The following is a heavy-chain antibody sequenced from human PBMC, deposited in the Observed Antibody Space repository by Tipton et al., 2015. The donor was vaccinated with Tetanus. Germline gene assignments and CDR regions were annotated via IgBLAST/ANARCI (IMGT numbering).Heavy chain of an antibody. V-gene: IGHV4-31*11. J-gene: IGHJ2*01. CDR2: THYSGST. CDR3: ARAVSDYGDYGIWSFDL. D-gene: IGHD4-17*01. CDR1: GGSISSGGYS. Sequence: TLSLTCAVSGGSISSGGYSWSWIRHHPGKGPEWIGYTHYSGSTYYNPSLKSRVTISVDTSRNQFSLKLSSVTAADTAVYYCARAVSDYGDYGIWSFDLWGRGTLVTVSS.